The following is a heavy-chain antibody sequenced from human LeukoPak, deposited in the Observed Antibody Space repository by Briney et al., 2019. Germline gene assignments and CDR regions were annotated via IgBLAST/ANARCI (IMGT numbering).Heavy chain of an antibody. CDR3: ARVTTGGYYNC. V-gene: IGHV4-61*02. CDR1: GGSISSGSYH. CDR2: IYTSGST. D-gene: IGHD3-22*01. J-gene: IGHJ4*02. Sequence: SETLSLTCTVSGGSISSGSYHWSWIRQPAGKGLEWIGRIYTSGSTNYNPSLKRRVTISVDTSKNQFSLKLSSVTAADTAVYYCARVTTGGYYNCWGQGTLVTVSS.